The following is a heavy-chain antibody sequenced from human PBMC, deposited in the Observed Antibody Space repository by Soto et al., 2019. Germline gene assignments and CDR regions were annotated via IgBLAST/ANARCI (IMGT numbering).Heavy chain of an antibody. CDR3: ARDTVYGDYSY. V-gene: IGHV4-59*01. CDR1: GGSISSYY. D-gene: IGHD4-17*01. CDR2: IYYSGST. J-gene: IGHJ4*02. Sequence: ASETLSLTCTVSGGSISSYYWSWIRQPPGKGLEWIGYIYYSGSTNYNPSLKSRVTISVDTSKNQFSLKLSSVTAADTAVYYCARDTVYGDYSYWGQGTLVTVSS.